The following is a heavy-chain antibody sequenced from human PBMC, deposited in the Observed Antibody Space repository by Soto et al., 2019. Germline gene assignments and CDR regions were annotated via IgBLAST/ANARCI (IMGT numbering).Heavy chain of an antibody. CDR2: ISWNSGSI. D-gene: IGHD3-10*01. V-gene: IGHV3-9*01. CDR3: AKDTGGGGMDV. CDR1: GFTFDDYA. J-gene: IGHJ6*02. Sequence: PGGSLRLSCAASGFTFDDYAMHWVRQAPGKGLEWVSGISWNSGSIGYADSVKGRFTIPRDNAKNSLYLQMNSLRAEDTALYYCAKDTGGGGMDVWGQGTTVTVSS.